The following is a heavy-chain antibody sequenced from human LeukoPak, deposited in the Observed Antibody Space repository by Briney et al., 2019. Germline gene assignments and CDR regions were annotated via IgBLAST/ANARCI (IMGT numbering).Heavy chain of an antibody. CDR3: ARDQGVVLGLAGAFDI. Sequence: SETLSLTCTVSGGSISSYYWSWIRQPPGKGLEWIGYIYYGGSTNYNPSLKSRVTISVDTSKNQFSLKLSSVTAADTAVYYCARDQGVVLGLAGAFDIWGQGTMVTVSS. CDR2: IYYGGST. V-gene: IGHV4-59*01. CDR1: GGSISSYY. D-gene: IGHD2-15*01. J-gene: IGHJ3*02.